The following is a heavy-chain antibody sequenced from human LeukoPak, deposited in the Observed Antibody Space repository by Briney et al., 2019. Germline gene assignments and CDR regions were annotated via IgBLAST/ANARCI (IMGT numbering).Heavy chain of an antibody. Sequence: GGSLRLSCAASGFTFSTYWMSWVRQAPGKGLEWVANMKQDGSEEYYVDSVKGRSTISRDNAKNSLYLQMNSLRAEDTAVYYCARDKIVGATVLDYWGQGSLVTVSS. CDR2: MKQDGSEE. J-gene: IGHJ4*02. CDR3: ARDKIVGATVLDY. D-gene: IGHD1-26*01. CDR1: GFTFSTYW. V-gene: IGHV3-7*03.